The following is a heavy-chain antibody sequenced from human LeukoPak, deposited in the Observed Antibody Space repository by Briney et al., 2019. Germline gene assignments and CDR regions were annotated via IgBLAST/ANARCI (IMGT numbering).Heavy chain of an antibody. J-gene: IGHJ3*02. CDR3: ARDKGLVGARDDAFDI. CDR1: GDCVSSNSAA. V-gene: IGHV6-1*01. D-gene: IGHD1-26*01. CDR2: TYYRSKWYN. Sequence: SQTLSLTCAISGDCVSSNSAAWNWIRQSPSRGLEWLGRTYYRSKWYNDYAVSVKSRITINPDTSRNQFSLQLNSVTPEDTAVYYCARDKGLVGARDDAFDIWGQGTMVTVSS.